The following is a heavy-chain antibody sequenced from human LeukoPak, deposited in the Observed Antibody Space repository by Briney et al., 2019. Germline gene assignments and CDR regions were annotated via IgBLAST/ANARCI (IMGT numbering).Heavy chain of an antibody. V-gene: IGHV3-48*03. CDR3: ARRYVYGTPHAFDI. CDR1: GFTFSSYE. CDR2: ISSSGSTI. Sequence: GGSLRLSCAASGFTFSSYEMNWVRQAPGKGLEWVSYISSSGSTIYYADSVKGRFTISRDNAKNSLYLQMNSLRAEDRAVYYCARRYVYGTPHAFDIWGQGTMVTVSS. D-gene: IGHD2/OR15-2a*01. J-gene: IGHJ3*02.